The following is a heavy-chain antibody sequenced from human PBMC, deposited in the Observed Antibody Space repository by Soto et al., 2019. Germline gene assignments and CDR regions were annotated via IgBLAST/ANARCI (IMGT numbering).Heavy chain of an antibody. CDR1: GGSISSSNW. Sequence: KPSETLSLTCAVSGGSISSSNWWSWVRQPPGKGLEWIGEIYHSGSTNYNPSLKSRVTISVDKSKNQFSLKLSSVTAADTAVYYCARDHAQADGDYWIDYWGQGTLVTVSS. V-gene: IGHV4-4*02. CDR2: IYHSGST. J-gene: IGHJ4*02. D-gene: IGHD4-17*01. CDR3: ARDHAQADGDYWIDY.